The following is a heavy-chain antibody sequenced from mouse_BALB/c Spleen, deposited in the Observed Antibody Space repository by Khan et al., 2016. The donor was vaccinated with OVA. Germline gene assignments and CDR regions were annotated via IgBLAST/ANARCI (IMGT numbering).Heavy chain of an antibody. CDR3: SRGTGGRFAY. Sequence: EVELLESGPGLVKPSQSLSLTCTVTGYSITSDYAWNWIRQFPGNKLEWMGYISYSGSTSYNPSLKSRISITRDTSKNQFFLQLNSVTTEDTATYYCSRGTGGRFAYWGQGTLVTVSA. V-gene: IGHV3-2*02. CDR2: ISYSGST. D-gene: IGHD3-3*01. CDR1: GYSITSDYA. J-gene: IGHJ3*01.